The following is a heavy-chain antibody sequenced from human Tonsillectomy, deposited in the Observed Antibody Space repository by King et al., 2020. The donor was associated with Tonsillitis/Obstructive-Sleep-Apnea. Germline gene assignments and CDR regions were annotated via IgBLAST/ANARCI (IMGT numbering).Heavy chain of an antibody. CDR1: GFTFSSYA. Sequence: VQLVESGGGVVQPGRSLRLSCAASGFTFSSYAMHWVRQAPGKGLEWVAVMSCNGTNKYYADSVKGRFTISRDNSKNTLYLQMNSLRAEDTAVYYCAGNLGLDGYYYYDMDVWGQGTTVTVSS. CDR3: AGNLGLDGYYYYDMDV. CDR2: MSCNGTNK. D-gene: IGHD3-16*01. V-gene: IGHV3-30*04. J-gene: IGHJ6*02.